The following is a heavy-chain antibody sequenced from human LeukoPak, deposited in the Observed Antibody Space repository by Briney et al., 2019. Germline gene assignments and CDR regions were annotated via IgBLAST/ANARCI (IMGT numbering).Heavy chain of an antibody. CDR2: IHHSGTT. CDR3: ARDRGGWYYFDY. V-gene: IGHV4-61*01. CDR1: GGSVSRGSYY. J-gene: IGHJ4*02. D-gene: IGHD6-19*01. Sequence: SETLSLTCTVSGGSVSRGSYYWSWTRQPPGKGLEWIGYIHHSGTTNYSPSLKSRVTTSVDMSKNQFFLNLTSVTAADTAVYYCARDRGGWYYFDYWGQGTLVTVSS.